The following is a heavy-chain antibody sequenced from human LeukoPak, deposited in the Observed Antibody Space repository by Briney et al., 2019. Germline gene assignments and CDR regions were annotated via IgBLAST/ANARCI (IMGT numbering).Heavy chain of an antibody. CDR1: GGSLSSGSSY. J-gene: IGHJ4*02. Sequence: SETLSLTCSVSGGSLSSGSSYWSWIRQPAGKGLEWIGRIYTSGRTNYNPSLKSRVTISVDTSKNQFSLNLSSVTAADTAMYYCARRSLWFGDFDYWGQGTLVTVSS. CDR2: IYTSGRT. V-gene: IGHV4-61*02. D-gene: IGHD3-10*01. CDR3: ARRSLWFGDFDY.